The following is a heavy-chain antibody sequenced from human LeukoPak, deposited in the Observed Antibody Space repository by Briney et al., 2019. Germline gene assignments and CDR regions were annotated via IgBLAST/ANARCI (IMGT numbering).Heavy chain of an antibody. V-gene: IGHV1-8*03. Sequence: ASVKVSCKASGYTFTSYDINWVRQATGQGLEWMGWMNPNSGNTGYAQKFQGRVTITRNTSISTAYMELSSLRSEDTAVYYCAREAAAAGENYFDYWGQGTLVTVSS. CDR2: MNPNSGNT. J-gene: IGHJ4*02. CDR1: GYTFTSYD. D-gene: IGHD6-13*01. CDR3: AREAAAAGENYFDY.